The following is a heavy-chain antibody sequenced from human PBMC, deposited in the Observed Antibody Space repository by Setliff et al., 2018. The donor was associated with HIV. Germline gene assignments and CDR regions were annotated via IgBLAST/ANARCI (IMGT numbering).Heavy chain of an antibody. Sequence: SETLSLTCTVSGGAISSYYWSWIRQPPGKGLEWIGYIYYSGSTKYNPSLKSRVTISLDTSRNQFSLKLSSVTAADTAVYYCASAIGHYYDISGYYLRTYFDHWGQGNLVTVSS. J-gene: IGHJ4*02. D-gene: IGHD3-22*01. V-gene: IGHV4-59*01. CDR2: IYYSGST. CDR1: GGAISSYY. CDR3: ASAIGHYYDISGYYLRTYFDH.